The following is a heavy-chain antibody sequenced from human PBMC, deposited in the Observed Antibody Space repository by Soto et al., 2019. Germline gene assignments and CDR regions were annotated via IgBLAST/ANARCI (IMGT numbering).Heavy chain of an antibody. Sequence: QVQLVQSGAEVKKPGASVKVSCKASGYTFTSYGISWGRQAPGQGLDWWGGISAYNGNTNYAQKLQGRVTMTTDTSKSTAYMELRSLRSDDTAVYYCARWELVLAESGLYYYGMDVWGQGTTVTVSS. CDR3: ARWELVLAESGLYYYGMDV. CDR1: GYTFTSYG. CDR2: ISAYNGNT. J-gene: IGHJ6*02. V-gene: IGHV1-18*01. D-gene: IGHD1-26*01.